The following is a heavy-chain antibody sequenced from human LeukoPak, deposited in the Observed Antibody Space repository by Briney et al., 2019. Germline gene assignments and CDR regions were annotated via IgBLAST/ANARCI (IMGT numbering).Heavy chain of an antibody. CDR3: ARGSYSSY. Sequence: GGSLRLSCAASGFTFSSYGMHWVRQAPGKGLEWVAVISYDGSNKYYADSVKGRFTISRDNSKNTLYLQMNSLRAEDTAVYYCARGSYSSYWGQGTLVTVSS. J-gene: IGHJ4*02. D-gene: IGHD1-26*01. CDR1: GFTFSSYG. CDR2: ISYDGSNK. V-gene: IGHV3-30*03.